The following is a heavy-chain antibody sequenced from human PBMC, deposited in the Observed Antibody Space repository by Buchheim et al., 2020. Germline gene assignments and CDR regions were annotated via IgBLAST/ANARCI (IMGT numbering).Heavy chain of an antibody. CDR1: GFTFSSYW. V-gene: IGHV3-7*04. D-gene: IGHD2-2*01. CDR3: ARGDIVLVPAAINDY. CDR2: IKQDGSEK. Sequence: VQLVESGGGLVQPGGSLRLSCAASGFTFSSYWMSWVRQAPGKGLEWVANIKQDGSEKYYVDSVKGRFTISRDNAKNSTYFQMNSLRAEDTAVYYCARGDIVLVPAAINDYWGQGTL. J-gene: IGHJ4*02.